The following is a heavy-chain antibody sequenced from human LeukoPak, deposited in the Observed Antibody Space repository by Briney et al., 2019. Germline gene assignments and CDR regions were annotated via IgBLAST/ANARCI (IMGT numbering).Heavy chain of an antibody. Sequence: SVKVSCKASGGTFSSYAISWVRQAPGQGLEWMGGIIPIFGTANYAQKFQGRVTITADESTSTAYMELSSLRSEDTAVYYCARGDSSDWYGSLHAFDIWGQGTMVTVSS. CDR1: GGTFSSYA. CDR3: ARGDSSDWYGSLHAFDI. CDR2: IIPIFGTA. V-gene: IGHV1-69*13. J-gene: IGHJ3*02. D-gene: IGHD6-19*01.